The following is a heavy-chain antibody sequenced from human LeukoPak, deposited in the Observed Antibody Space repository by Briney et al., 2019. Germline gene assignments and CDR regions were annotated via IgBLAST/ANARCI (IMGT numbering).Heavy chain of an antibody. CDR3: ARVVGRRNTVTTRFDP. D-gene: IGHD4-17*01. CDR2: ISYDGPNK. J-gene: IGHJ5*02. CDR1: GGTFSSYA. Sequence: SCKASGGTFSSYAMHWVRQAPGKGLEWVAAISYDGPNKYYVDSVKGRFTISRDNSKNSLYLQMNSLRAEDTAVYYCARVVGRRNTVTTRFDPWGQGTLVTVSS. V-gene: IGHV3-30*04.